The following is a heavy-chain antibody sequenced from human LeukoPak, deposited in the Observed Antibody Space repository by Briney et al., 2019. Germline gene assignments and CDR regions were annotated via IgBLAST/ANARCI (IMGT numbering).Heavy chain of an antibody. CDR3: ARASHPPVSGGPFFDY. V-gene: IGHV1-2*02. CDR1: GYTFTGYY. J-gene: IGHJ4*02. CDR2: INPKSGGT. Sequence: GASVKVSCKASGYTFTGYYLHWVRQAPGQGLEWIGWINPKSGGTYYAQKLQGRVTMTRDTSISTAYMELSRLRADDTAVYYCARASHPPVSGGPFFDYWGQGSLVTVSS. D-gene: IGHD6-19*01.